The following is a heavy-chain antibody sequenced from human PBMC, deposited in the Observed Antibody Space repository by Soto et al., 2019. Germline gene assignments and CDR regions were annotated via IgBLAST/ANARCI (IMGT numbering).Heavy chain of an antibody. D-gene: IGHD6-13*01. CDR3: VAEPEYSRSWYERGGFDY. V-gene: IGHV3-7*03. J-gene: IGHJ4*02. CDR1: GFTFSSYW. CDR2: IKQDGSEK. Sequence: EVQLVESGGGLVQPGGSLRLSCAASGFTFSSYWMSWVRQAPGKGLEWVANIKQDGSEKYYVDSVKGRFTISRDNAKNSLYLQMNSPRAEDTAVYYCVAEPEYSRSWYERGGFDYWGQGTLVTVSS.